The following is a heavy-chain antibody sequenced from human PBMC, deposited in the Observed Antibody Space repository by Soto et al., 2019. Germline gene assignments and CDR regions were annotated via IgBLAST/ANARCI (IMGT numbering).Heavy chain of an antibody. CDR1: GGSISSYY. CDR2: IYYSGST. Sequence: LSLTCTVSGGSISSYYWSWIRQPPGKGLEWIGYIYYSGSTNYNPSLKSRVTISVDTSKNQFSLKLSSVTAADTAVYYCARVSIYYDSSGYWTWFDPWGQGALVTVSS. V-gene: IGHV4-59*01. CDR3: ARVSIYYDSSGYWTWFDP. J-gene: IGHJ5*02. D-gene: IGHD3-22*01.